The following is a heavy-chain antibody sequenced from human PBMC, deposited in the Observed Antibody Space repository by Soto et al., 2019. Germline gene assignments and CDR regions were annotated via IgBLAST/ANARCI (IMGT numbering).Heavy chain of an antibody. J-gene: IGHJ4*02. CDR3: ASLYDFWSGYYIDYFDY. Sequence: PSETLSLTCTVSGGSISSSSYYWGWIRQPPGKGLEWIGSIYYSGSTYYNPSLKSRVTISVDRSKNQFSLKLSSVTAADTAVYYCASLYDFWSGYYIDYFDYWGQGTLVTVSS. V-gene: IGHV4-39*01. CDR1: GGSISSSSYY. D-gene: IGHD3-3*01. CDR2: IYYSGST.